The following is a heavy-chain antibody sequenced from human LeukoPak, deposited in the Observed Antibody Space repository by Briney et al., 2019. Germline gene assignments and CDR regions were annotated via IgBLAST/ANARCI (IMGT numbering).Heavy chain of an antibody. Sequence: GGSLRLSCAASGFTFSSYSMNWVRRAPGKGPEWVAIIWFDGSNQYYAESVEGRFTVSRDNSKNTLYLQMNSLRAEDTAVYSCARGLGYSYGYGIDYWGQGTLVIASS. J-gene: IGHJ4*02. CDR2: IWFDGSNQ. D-gene: IGHD5-18*01. CDR1: GFTFSSYS. CDR3: ARGLGYSYGYGIDY. V-gene: IGHV3-33*08.